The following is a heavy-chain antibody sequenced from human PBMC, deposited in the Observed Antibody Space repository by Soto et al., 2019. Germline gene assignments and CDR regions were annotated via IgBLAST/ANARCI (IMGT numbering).Heavy chain of an antibody. D-gene: IGHD3-16*02. CDR1: GYTFTSYA. CDR2: INAGNGNT. CDR3: ARRGVWGHLYYYYIWGSYRDSWDHYYYYMDV. Sequence: ASVKVSCKASGYTFTSYAMHWVRQAPGQRLEWMGWINAGNGNTKYSQKFQGRVTITRDTSASTAYMELSSLRSEDTAVYYCARRGVWGHLYYYYIWGSYRDSWDHYYYYMDVWGKGTTVTVSS. J-gene: IGHJ6*03. V-gene: IGHV1-3*01.